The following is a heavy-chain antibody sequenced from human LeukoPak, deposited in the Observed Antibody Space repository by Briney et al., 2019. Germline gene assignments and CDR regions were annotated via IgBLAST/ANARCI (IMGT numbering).Heavy chain of an antibody. J-gene: IGHJ3*02. D-gene: IGHD5-24*01. CDR3: ATLATMISDAFDI. Sequence: ASVKVSCKASGYTFTGYYIHWVRQAPGQGLEWMGWINPNSADTNYAQKFQGSVTVTRDTSISTAYMELSSLKSDDTAVYYCATLATMISDAFDIWGQGTMVTVSS. CDR1: GYTFTGYY. V-gene: IGHV1-2*02. CDR2: INPNSADT.